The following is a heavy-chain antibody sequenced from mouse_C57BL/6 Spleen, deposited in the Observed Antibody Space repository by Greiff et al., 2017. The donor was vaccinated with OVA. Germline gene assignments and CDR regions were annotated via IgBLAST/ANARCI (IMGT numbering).Heavy chain of an antibody. CDR1: GYTFTSYW. CDR3: ARMFDGRYFDY. D-gene: IGHD2-3*01. V-gene: IGHV1-55*01. J-gene: IGHJ2*01. Sequence: QVQLQQPGAELVKPGASVKMSCKASGYTFTSYWITWVKQRPGQGLEWIGEIDPGSGSTKYNEKFKSKATLTVDKSSSTAYMQLSSLTSEDTAVDYGARMFDGRYFDYWGQGTTLTVSS. CDR2: IDPGSGST.